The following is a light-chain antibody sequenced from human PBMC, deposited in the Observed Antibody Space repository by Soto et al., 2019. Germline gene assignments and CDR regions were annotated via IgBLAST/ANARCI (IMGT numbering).Light chain of an antibody. CDR1: QSVSSN. V-gene: IGKV3-15*01. J-gene: IGKJ4*01. CDR2: GAS. Sequence: EILLTQSPATLSVSPGERATLSCRASQSVSSNLAWYQQKPGQTPRVIIYGASTRAIGIPARFSGSGFGTEFTLTLSSLQSEDFVVYYCQQYSNWHLLSFGGGTKVDIK. CDR3: QQYSNWHLLS.